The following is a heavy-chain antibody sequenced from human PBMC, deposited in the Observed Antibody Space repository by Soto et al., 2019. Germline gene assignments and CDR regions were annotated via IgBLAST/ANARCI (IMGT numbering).Heavy chain of an antibody. CDR1: GYTFTSYG. D-gene: IGHD3-22*01. Sequence: EASVKVSCKASGYTFTSYGISWVRQAPGQGLEWMGWISAYNGNTNYAQKLQGRVTMTTDTSTSTAYMELRSLRSDDTAVYYCARDLLPYYYDSSGYYWFDPWGQGTLVTVSS. V-gene: IGHV1-18*01. J-gene: IGHJ5*02. CDR3: ARDLLPYYYDSSGYYWFDP. CDR2: ISAYNGNT.